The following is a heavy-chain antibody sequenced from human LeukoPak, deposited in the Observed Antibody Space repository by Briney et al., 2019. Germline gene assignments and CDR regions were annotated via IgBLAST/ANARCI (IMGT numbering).Heavy chain of an antibody. Sequence: VASVKVSCKASGYTFTSYDINWVRQATGQGLEWMGWMNPNSGNTGYAQKFQGRVTMTRNTPISTAYMELSSLRSEDTAVYYCARPFYDFWSGYHPWGNYYYYGMDVWGQGTTVTVSS. CDR3: ARPFYDFWSGYHPWGNYYYYGMDV. CDR1: GYTFTSYD. V-gene: IGHV1-8*01. D-gene: IGHD3-3*01. J-gene: IGHJ6*02. CDR2: MNPNSGNT.